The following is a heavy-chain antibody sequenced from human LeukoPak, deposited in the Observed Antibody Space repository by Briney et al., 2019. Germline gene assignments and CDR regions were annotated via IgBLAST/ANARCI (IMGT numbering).Heavy chain of an antibody. Sequence: SQTLSLTCTVSGGSISSGDYYWSWIRQPPGKGLEWIGYIYYSGSTYYNPSLKSRVTISVDTSENQFSLKLSSVTAADTAVYYCARVLGLSYFDYWGQGTLVTVSS. V-gene: IGHV4-30-4*01. CDR1: GGSISSGDYY. CDR3: ARVLGLSYFDY. CDR2: IYYSGST. J-gene: IGHJ4*02.